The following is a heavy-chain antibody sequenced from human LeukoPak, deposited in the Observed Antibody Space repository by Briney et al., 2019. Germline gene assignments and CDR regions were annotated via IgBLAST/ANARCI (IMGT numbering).Heavy chain of an antibody. D-gene: IGHD2-21*02. CDR2: ISSSSSYI. CDR1: GFTFSSYS. V-gene: IGHV3-21*01. J-gene: IGHJ4*02. Sequence: PGGSLRLPCAASGFTFSSYSMNWVRQAPGKGLEWVSSISSSSSYIYYADSVKGRFTISRDNAKNSLYLQMNSLRAEDTAVYYCARQDCGGDCSSSFDYWGQGTLVTVSS. CDR3: ARQDCGGDCSSSFDY.